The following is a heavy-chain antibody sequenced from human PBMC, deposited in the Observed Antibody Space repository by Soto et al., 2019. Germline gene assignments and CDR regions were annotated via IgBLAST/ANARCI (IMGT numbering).Heavy chain of an antibody. V-gene: IGHV1-69*08. CDR1: GGTFSTST. CDR2: TIPILDVA. Sequence: QVQLVQSGAEVKKPGSSVKVSCKASGGTFSTSTFTWVRQAPGQGLEWMGRTIPILDVADYAQDFQGRVTITADTSTTTPYMELTSLTSTHTAVYYCARDSPIGSTSSGYAAIHSWCPATLVTVSS. CDR3: ARDSPIGSTSSGYAAIHS. D-gene: IGHD5-12*01. J-gene: IGHJ4*02.